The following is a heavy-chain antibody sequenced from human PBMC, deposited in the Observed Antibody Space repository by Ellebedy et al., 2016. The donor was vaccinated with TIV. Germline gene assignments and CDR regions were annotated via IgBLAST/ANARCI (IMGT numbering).Heavy chain of an antibody. Sequence: GGSLRLXXSASGFTFSSYAMSWVRQAPGKGLEWVSALTVSGATTYYADSVKGRFTISRDNAKNSLYLQMNSLRVEDTAVYYCARISTCIGGTCYPDYWGQGTLVTVSS. CDR3: ARISTCIGGTCYPDY. J-gene: IGHJ4*02. CDR2: LTVSGATT. D-gene: IGHD2-15*01. V-gene: IGHV3-23*01. CDR1: GFTFSSYA.